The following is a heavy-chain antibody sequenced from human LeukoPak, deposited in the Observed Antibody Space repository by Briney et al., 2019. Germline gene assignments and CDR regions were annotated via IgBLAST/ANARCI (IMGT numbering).Heavy chain of an antibody. CDR2: INSDGSST. Sequence: SGGSLRLSCAASGFTFSSYWMHWVRQAPGKGLVWVSRINSDGSSTSYADSVKGRFTISRDNAKNTLYLQMNSLRAEDTAVYYCARDTWGCSGGSCYSYFDYWGQGTLVTVSS. CDR3: ARDTWGCSGGSCYSYFDY. V-gene: IGHV3-74*01. CDR1: GFTFSSYW. J-gene: IGHJ4*02. D-gene: IGHD2-15*01.